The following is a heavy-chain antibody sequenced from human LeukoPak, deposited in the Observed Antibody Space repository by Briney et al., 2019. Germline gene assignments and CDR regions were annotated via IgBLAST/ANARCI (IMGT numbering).Heavy chain of an antibody. J-gene: IGHJ4*02. CDR3: ADTDCSSTSCLDY. Sequence: SVKVSCKASGYTFTSYDINWVRQATGQGLEWMGGIIPIFGTANYAQKFQGRVTITADESTSTAYMELSSLRSEDTAVYYCADTDCSSTSCLDYWGQGTLVTVSS. D-gene: IGHD2-2*01. CDR1: GYTFTSYD. V-gene: IGHV1-69*13. CDR2: IIPIFGTA.